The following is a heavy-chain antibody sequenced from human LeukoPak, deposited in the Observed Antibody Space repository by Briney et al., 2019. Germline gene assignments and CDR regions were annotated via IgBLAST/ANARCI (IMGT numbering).Heavy chain of an antibody. D-gene: IGHD2-8*01. J-gene: IGHJ4*02. V-gene: IGHV4-39*07. CDR3: ARGGLVSIDTNGNYFDY. CDR1: GGSINSNGYY. Sequence: SETLSLTCTVSGGSINSNGYYWGWIRQPPGKGLEWIGSIYYSGSTYYNPSLKSQVTISVDKSKNQFSLKLSSVTAADTAVYYCARGGLVSIDTNGNYFDYWGQGTLVTVSS. CDR2: IYYSGST.